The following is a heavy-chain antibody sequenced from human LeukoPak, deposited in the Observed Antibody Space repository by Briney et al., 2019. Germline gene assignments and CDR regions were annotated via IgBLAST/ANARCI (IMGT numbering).Heavy chain of an antibody. D-gene: IGHD3-10*01. CDR3: ARDSSKASGSSNDY. CDR2: INEDGSGK. Sequence: GGSLRLSCAVSGFTFSNYWMTWFRQAPGKGLEWVANINEDGSGKYYVDSVKGRFSISRDNAKNSLNLQMNTLRAEDTAVYYCARDSSKASGSSNDYWGQGTLVTVSS. CDR1: GFTFSNYW. J-gene: IGHJ4*02. V-gene: IGHV3-7*04.